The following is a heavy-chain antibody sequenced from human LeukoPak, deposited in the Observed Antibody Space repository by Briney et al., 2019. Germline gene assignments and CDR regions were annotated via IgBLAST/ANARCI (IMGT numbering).Heavy chain of an antibody. D-gene: IGHD3-22*01. Sequence: GRSLRLSCAASGFTFSSYGMHWVRQAPGKGLEWVAVIWYDGSNKYYADSVKGRFTISRDNSKNTLYLQMNSLRAEDTAVYYCAKEHYYDSSGYYYGIDYWGQGTLVTVSS. CDR3: AKEHYYDSSGYYYGIDY. V-gene: IGHV3-33*06. CDR2: IWYDGSNK. CDR1: GFTFSSYG. J-gene: IGHJ4*02.